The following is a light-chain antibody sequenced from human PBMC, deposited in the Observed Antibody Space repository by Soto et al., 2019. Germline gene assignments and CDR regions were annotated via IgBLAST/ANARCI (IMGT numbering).Light chain of an antibody. Sequence: EIVMTQSPATLSVSPGERVTLSCRASQSVNSKVAWYQQKPCQAPRLLIYGASTRATGIPARFSGSGSGTEFTLTISSLQSEDSAVYYCQQYNYWPPITFGQGTRLEIK. V-gene: IGKV3-15*01. CDR3: QQYNYWPPIT. CDR1: QSVNSK. CDR2: GAS. J-gene: IGKJ5*01.